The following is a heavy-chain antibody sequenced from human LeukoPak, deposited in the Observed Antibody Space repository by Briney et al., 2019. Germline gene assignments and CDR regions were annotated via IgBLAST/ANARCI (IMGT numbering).Heavy chain of an antibody. CDR2: IWYDGSNK. V-gene: IGHV3-33*01. Sequence: GGSLRLSCAASGFTFSSYGMHWVRQAPGKGLEWVAVIWYDGSNKYYADSVKGRFTISRDNSKNTLYLQMNSLRAEDTALYYCATLWLPFDYWGQGTLVTVSS. J-gene: IGHJ4*02. D-gene: IGHD5-12*01. CDR3: ATLWLPFDY. CDR1: GFTFSSYG.